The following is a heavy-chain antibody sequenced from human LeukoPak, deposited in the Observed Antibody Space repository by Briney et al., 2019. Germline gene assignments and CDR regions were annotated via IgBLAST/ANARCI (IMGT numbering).Heavy chain of an antibody. CDR1: GGSFSGYY. D-gene: IGHD3-10*01. CDR2: INHSGST. CDR3: VSRPYGSGSYWFDP. J-gene: IGHJ5*02. V-gene: IGHV4-34*01. Sequence: PSETLSLTCAVYGGSFSGYYWSWIRQPPGKGLEWIGEINHSGSTNYNPSLKSRVTISVDTSKNQFSLKLSSVTAADTAVYYCVSRPYGSGSYWFDPWGQGTLVTVSS.